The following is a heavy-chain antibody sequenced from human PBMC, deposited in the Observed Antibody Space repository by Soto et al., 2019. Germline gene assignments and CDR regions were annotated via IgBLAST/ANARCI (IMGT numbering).Heavy chain of an antibody. Sequence: GGSLRLSCVASGFTFNSYSKNWVRQAPGKGLEWVSYISSSGNYIYYADSLKGRFTISRDNAKNSLDLQMNSLRAEDTAVYYCARGPPLDGWGQGTLVTVSS. V-gene: IGHV3-21*01. CDR2: ISSSGNYI. J-gene: IGHJ4*02. CDR1: GFTFNSYS. CDR3: ARGPPLDG.